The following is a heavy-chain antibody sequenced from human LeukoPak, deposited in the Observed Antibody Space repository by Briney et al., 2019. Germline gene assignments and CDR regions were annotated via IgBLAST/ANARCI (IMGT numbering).Heavy chain of an antibody. J-gene: IGHJ4*02. CDR3: VRSSRGYSGHDSGY. Sequence: SETLSLTCTVSGGSVSSGSYYWSWIRQPTGKGLEWIGYIYYTGSTNYNPSLKSRVTISADTSKNQFSLRLNSVTAADTAVYYCVRSSRGYSGHDSGYWGQGTLVTVSS. V-gene: IGHV4-61*01. D-gene: IGHD5-12*01. CDR2: IYYTGST. CDR1: GGSVSSGSYY.